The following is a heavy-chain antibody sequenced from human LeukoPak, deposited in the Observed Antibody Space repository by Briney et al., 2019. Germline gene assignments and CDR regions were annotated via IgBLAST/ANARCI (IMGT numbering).Heavy chain of an antibody. V-gene: IGHV3-11*01. CDR1: GFTFSDYY. J-gene: IGHJ4*02. CDR3: ATWTGITPY. D-gene: IGHD1-20*01. CDR2: ISSSDGPT. Sequence: GGSLRLSCAASGFTFSDYYMTWIRQAPGKGLEWISYISSSDGPTYYADSVKGRFTISRDNAKNSLFLQMNSLRVEDTAVYYCATWTGITPYWGQGTLVTVSS.